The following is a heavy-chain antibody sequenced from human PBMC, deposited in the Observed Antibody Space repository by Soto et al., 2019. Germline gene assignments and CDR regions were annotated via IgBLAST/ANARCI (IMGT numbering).Heavy chain of an antibody. CDR2: IYYSGST. D-gene: IGHD6-6*01. CDR1: GGSISSSSYY. CDR3: ARQLSPARHKPYFDY. Sequence: QLQLQESGPGLVKPSETLSLTCTVSGGSISSSSYYWGWIRQPPGKGLEWIGSIYYSGSTYYNPSLKSRVTISVDTSKNQFSLKLSSVTAADTAVYYCARQLSPARHKPYFDYWGQGTLVTVSS. J-gene: IGHJ4*02. V-gene: IGHV4-39*01.